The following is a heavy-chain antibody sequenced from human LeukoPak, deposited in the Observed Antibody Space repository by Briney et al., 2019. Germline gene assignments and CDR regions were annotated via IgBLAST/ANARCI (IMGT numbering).Heavy chain of an antibody. CDR1: GGSISSYY. CDR3: ARHRWVPTSWWYFDL. V-gene: IGHV4-59*08. D-gene: IGHD1-26*01. Sequence: SETLSLTCTVSGGSISSYYWSWIRQPPGKGLEWIGYIYYSGSTNYNPSLKSRVTISVDTSKNQFSLKLGSVTAADTAVYYCARHRWVPTSWWYFDLWGRGTLVTVSS. CDR2: IYYSGST. J-gene: IGHJ2*01.